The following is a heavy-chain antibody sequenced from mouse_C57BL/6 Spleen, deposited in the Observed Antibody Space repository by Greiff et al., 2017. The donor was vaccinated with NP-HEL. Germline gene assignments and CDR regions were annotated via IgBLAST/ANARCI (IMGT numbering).Heavy chain of an antibody. CDR3: TREQLRLHYFDY. Sequence: QVQLQQSGAELVRPGASVTLSCKASGYTFTDYEIHWVKQTPVHGLEWIGAIDPETGGTAYNQKFKGKAILTADKSSSTAYMELRSLTSEDSAVYYCTREQLRLHYFDYWGQGTTLTVSS. D-gene: IGHD3-2*02. CDR2: IDPETGGT. CDR1: GYTFTDYE. J-gene: IGHJ2*01. V-gene: IGHV1-15*01.